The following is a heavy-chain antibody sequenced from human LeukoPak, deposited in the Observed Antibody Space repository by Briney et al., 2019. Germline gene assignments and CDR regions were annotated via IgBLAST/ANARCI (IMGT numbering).Heavy chain of an antibody. J-gene: IGHJ4*02. D-gene: IGHD5-18*01. V-gene: IGHV3-30*18. Sequence: GGSLRLSCAASGFTFSSYWMSWVRQAPGKGLEWVAVISYDGSNKYYADSVKGRFTISRDNSKNTLYLQMNSLRAEDTAVYYCAKLSGVDTGYWGQGTLVTVSS. CDR1: GFTFSSYW. CDR3: AKLSGVDTGY. CDR2: ISYDGSNK.